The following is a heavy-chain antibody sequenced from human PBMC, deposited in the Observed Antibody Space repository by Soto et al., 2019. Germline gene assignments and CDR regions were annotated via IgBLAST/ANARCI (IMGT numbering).Heavy chain of an antibody. J-gene: IGHJ4*02. Sequence: GASVKVSCKASGFTFTSSSVQWVRQAPGKGLEWMGGFDAGDGETNYAQKFQDRVTMTEDTSTDTAYMELSSLRSEDTAVYYCGIRSLDTAMAGLHYWGQGTLVTVSS. CDR3: GIRSLDTAMAGLHY. CDR1: GFTFTSSS. CDR2: FDAGDGET. D-gene: IGHD5-18*01. V-gene: IGHV1-24*01.